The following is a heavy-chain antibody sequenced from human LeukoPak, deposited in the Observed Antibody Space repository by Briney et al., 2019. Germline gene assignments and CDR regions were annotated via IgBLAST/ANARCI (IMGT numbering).Heavy chain of an antibody. D-gene: IGHD2-15*01. J-gene: IGHJ4*02. CDR2: VYHSGNT. V-gene: IGHV4-38-2*02. Sequence: SSETLSLTCTVSGFPLSSGYYWGWVRQPPGKGLEWIGSVYHSGNTYYNPSLKSRVTFSVDTSKNQFSLKLSSVTAADTAVYYCARAYCSGGSCYSPPLDYWGQGTLVTVSS. CDR1: GFPLSSGYY. CDR3: ARAYCSGGSCYSPPLDY.